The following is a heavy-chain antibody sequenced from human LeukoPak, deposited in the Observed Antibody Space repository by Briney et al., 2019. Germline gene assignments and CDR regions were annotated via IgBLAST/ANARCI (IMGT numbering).Heavy chain of an antibody. J-gene: IGHJ4*02. D-gene: IGHD2-15*01. CDR2: IYPGDSDA. V-gene: IGHV5-51*01. CDR1: GYIFATYW. Sequence: GESLQISCKGSGYIFATYWIGWGRQLPGKGLEWMGIIYPGDSDARYSPSFQGQVTISVDQSISTAYLQWSSLKASDTAMYYCARPSAVATIDYWGQGTLVTVSS. CDR3: ARPSAVATIDY.